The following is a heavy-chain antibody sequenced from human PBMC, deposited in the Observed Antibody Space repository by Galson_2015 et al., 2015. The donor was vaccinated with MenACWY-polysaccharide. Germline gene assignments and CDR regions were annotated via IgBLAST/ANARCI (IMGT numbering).Heavy chain of an antibody. CDR3: AKDHDTGGSSYYFDY. J-gene: IGHJ4*02. CDR2: ISYDGRDK. Sequence: SLRLSCAAAGFTFGDFGMHWVRQAPGKGLEWVAVISYDGRDKHFADSVKGRFTISRDNSKNTQYLQMNSLRAEDTAVYYCAKDHDTGGSSYYFDYWAQGALVTVSS. CDR1: GFTFGDFG. D-gene: IGHD1-1*01. V-gene: IGHV3-30*18.